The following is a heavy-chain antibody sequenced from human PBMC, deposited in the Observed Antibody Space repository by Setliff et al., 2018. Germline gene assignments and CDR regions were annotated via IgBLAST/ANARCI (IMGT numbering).Heavy chain of an antibody. CDR2: INHSGST. V-gene: IGHV4-34*01. CDR1: GGSFSGYY. CDR3: ARGVTGYNFWSGDRYYMDV. Sequence: SETLSLTCAVYGGSFSGYYWSWIRQPPGKGLEWIGEINHSGSTNYNPSLKSRVTISVDTSKNQFSLKLSSVTAAGTAVYYCARGVTGYNFWSGDRYYMDVWGKGTTVTVSS. J-gene: IGHJ6*03. D-gene: IGHD3-3*01.